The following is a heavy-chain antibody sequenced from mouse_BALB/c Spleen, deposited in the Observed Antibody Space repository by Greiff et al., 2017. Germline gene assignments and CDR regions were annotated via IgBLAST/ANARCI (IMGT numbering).Heavy chain of an antibody. J-gene: IGHJ3*01. D-gene: IGHD2-3*01. V-gene: IGHV1-5*01. Sequence: EVKLVESGTVLARPGASVKMSCKASGYTFTSYWMHWVKQRPGQGLEWIGAIYPGNSDTSYNQKFKGKAKLTAVTSTSTAYMELSSLTNEDSAVYYCTREGDGYSAWFAYWGQGTLVTVSA. CDR3: TREGDGYSAWFAY. CDR1: GYTFTSYW. CDR2: IYPGNSDT.